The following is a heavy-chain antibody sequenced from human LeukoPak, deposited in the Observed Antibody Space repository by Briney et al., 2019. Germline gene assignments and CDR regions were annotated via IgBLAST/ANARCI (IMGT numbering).Heavy chain of an antibody. CDR1: GFTFSSYG. Sequence: PGGSLRLSCAASGFTFSSYGMPWVRQAPGKGLEWVAVISYDGSNKYYADSVKGRFTISRDNSKNTLYLQMNSLRAEDTAVYYCAPSGYYDFWSAPHGMDVWGQGTTATVSS. V-gene: IGHV3-30*03. CDR2: ISYDGSNK. D-gene: IGHD3-3*01. CDR3: APSGYYDFWSAPHGMDV. J-gene: IGHJ6*02.